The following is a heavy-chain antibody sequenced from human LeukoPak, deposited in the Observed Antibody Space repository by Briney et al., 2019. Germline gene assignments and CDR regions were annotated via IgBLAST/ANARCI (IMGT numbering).Heavy chain of an antibody. V-gene: IGHV4-30-4*08. CDR1: GGSISSSSYY. CDR3: ARDLGKYQLPGAFDI. Sequence: PSETLSLTCTVSGGSISSSSYYWGWIRQPPGKGLEWIGYIYYSGSTYYNPSLKSRVTISVDTSKNQFSLKLSSVTAADTAVYYCARDLGKYQLPGAFDIWGQGTMVTVSS. D-gene: IGHD2-2*01. J-gene: IGHJ3*02. CDR2: IYYSGST.